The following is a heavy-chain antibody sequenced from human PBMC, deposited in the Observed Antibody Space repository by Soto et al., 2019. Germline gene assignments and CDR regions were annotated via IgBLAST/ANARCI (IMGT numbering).Heavy chain of an antibody. CDR1: GLTFSSYA. CDR2: LSGSPVST. D-gene: IGHD3-10*01. V-gene: IGHV3-23*01. CDR3: ANDSSCFAEYNRSPYLDY. J-gene: IGHJ4*02. Sequence: GGSLRLPCAASGLTFSSYAMSWVRQAPGRGLEWVSALSGSPVSTYYHVSVTGRLTIARDNSKNTLYLQMHSLRAGDKAVYSCANDSSCFAEYNRSPYLDYWGQGTLVTVSS.